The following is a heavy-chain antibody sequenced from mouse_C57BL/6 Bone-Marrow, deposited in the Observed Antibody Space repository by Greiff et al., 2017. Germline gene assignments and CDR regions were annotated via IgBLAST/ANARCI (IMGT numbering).Heavy chain of an antibody. CDR3: ATTVGGSHWYFDV. D-gene: IGHD1-1*01. J-gene: IGHJ1*03. Sequence: QVQLQQSGAELVRPGTSVKMSCKASGYTFTNYWIGWAKQRPGHGLEWIGDIYPGGGYTNYNEKFKGKATLTADKSSSTAYMQFSSLTSEDSAIYYCATTVGGSHWYFDVWGTGTTVTVSS. CDR2: IYPGGGYT. V-gene: IGHV1-63*01. CDR1: GYTFTNYW.